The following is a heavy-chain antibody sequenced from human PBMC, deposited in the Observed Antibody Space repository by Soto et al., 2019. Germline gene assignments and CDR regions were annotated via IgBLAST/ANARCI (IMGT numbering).Heavy chain of an antibody. CDR3: GRGGDGFDL. V-gene: IGHV4-31*03. Sequence: SETLSLTCSVSGDSLTIGGHYWTWIRQHPGKGLEWIGYIYHSGSTYYSPSLKSRVTISVDTSENQFSLKLTSMTAADTAVYYCGRGGDGFDLWGQGKMVTVSS. CDR1: GDSLTIGGHY. CDR2: IYHSGST. J-gene: IGHJ3*01.